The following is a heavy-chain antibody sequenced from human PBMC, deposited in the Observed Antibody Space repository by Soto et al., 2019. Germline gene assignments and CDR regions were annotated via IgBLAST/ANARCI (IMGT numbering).Heavy chain of an antibody. CDR2: IWYDGSNK. CDR3: AREGSVGVTSGGPLDY. V-gene: IGHV3-33*01. CDR1: GFTFSNYG. D-gene: IGHD1-26*01. J-gene: IGHJ4*02. Sequence: QVQLVESGGGVVQPGRSLRLSCAASGFTFSNYGMHWVRQAPGKGLEWVAVIWYDGSNKYHADSVKGRFTISRDNSKNTLYLQMNSLRAEDTAVYYCAREGSVGVTSGGPLDYLGQGTLVTVSS.